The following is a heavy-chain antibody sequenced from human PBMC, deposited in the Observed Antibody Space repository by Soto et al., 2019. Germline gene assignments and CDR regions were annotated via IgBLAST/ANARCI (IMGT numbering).Heavy chain of an antibody. CDR3: ARDRSSGWDYFDS. J-gene: IGHJ4*02. D-gene: IGHD6-19*01. CDR1: GFTFSNYD. CDR2: ISNVGSNK. Sequence: GGSLRLSCAASGFTFSNYDMHWVCQTPGKGLEWVALISNVGSNKHSADSVKGRFTISRDNSKNTLYLQMNSLRPEDTAVYFCARDRSSGWDYFDSWGQGTLVTVSS. V-gene: IGHV3-30-3*01.